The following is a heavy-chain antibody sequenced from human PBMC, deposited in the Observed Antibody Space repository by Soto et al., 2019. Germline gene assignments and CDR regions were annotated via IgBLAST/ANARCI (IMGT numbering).Heavy chain of an antibody. V-gene: IGHV4-59*01. Sequence: QVQLQESGPGLVKPLETLSLTCAVSGGSLRNYYWSWIRQPPGKGLEWIGYIHYSGSTNYNPSLKSRVTILVDTSKNQFSLKLSSVTAADTAVYDCARLDYGDYDLRGGLDYWGQGTLVTVSS. CDR3: ARLDYGDYDLRGGLDY. J-gene: IGHJ4*02. D-gene: IGHD4-17*01. CDR2: IHYSGST. CDR1: GGSLRNYY.